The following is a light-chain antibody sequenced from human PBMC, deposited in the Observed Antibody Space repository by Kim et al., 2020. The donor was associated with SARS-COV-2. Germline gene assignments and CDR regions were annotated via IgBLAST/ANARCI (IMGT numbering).Light chain of an antibody. Sequence: SYELTQPPSASVPPGKTARITCGGNNIGSKSVHWYQQKPGQAPVLVIYYDSDRPSGIPERFSGSNSGNTATLTISRVEAGDEADYYCQVWDSSSDHRVFGGGTQLTFL. CDR1: NIGSKS. V-gene: IGLV3-21*04. CDR2: YDS. CDR3: QVWDSSSDHRV. J-gene: IGLJ3*02.